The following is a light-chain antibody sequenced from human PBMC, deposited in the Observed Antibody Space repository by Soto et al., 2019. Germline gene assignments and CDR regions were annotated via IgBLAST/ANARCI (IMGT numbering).Light chain of an antibody. J-gene: IGKJ2*01. Sequence: EIVLTQSQATLSLSPGERATLSCRASQSVSSYLAWYQKKPGQAPRILIYDAYNRATGIPAGFSGSGSGTDFTLTISSLEPEDFAVYYCQQRSNSYTFGQGTKLEIK. CDR3: QQRSNSYT. CDR1: QSVSSY. CDR2: DAY. V-gene: IGKV3-11*01.